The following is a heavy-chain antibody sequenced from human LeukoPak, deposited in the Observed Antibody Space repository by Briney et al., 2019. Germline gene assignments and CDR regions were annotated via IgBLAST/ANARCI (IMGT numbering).Heavy chain of an antibody. Sequence: PVRSLRLSCAASGFTLSSYSMNWVRQAPGKGLESVSSTTTSNYIYYADSVKGRFTISRDNAKNSLYLQMNSLRAEDTAVYYCARDGAGSYYYFDYWGQGTLVTVSS. CDR3: ARDGAGSYYYFDY. CDR1: GFTLSSYS. V-gene: IGHV3-21*01. J-gene: IGHJ4*02. D-gene: IGHD1-26*01. CDR2: TTTSNYI.